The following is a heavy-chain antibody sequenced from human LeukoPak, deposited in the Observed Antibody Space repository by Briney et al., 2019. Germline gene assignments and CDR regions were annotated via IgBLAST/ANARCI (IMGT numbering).Heavy chain of an antibody. D-gene: IGHD3-10*01. V-gene: IGHV4-59*08. J-gene: IGHJ4*02. Sequence: SETLSLTCAVYGGSFSGYYWSWIRQPPGKGLEWIGYIYYSGSTNYNPSLKSRVTISVDTSKNQFSLKLSSVTAADTAVYYCARQTMVRGVISFDYWGQGTLVTVSS. CDR3: ARQTMVRGVISFDY. CDR1: GGSFSGYY. CDR2: IYYSGST.